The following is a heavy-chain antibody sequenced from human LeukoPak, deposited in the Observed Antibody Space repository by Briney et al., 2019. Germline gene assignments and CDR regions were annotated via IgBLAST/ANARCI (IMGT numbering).Heavy chain of an antibody. V-gene: IGHV4-4*07. D-gene: IGHD3-10*01. J-gene: IGHJ6*03. CDR3: ARETMGAYGDYMDV. CDR2: INIRGMT. Sequence: SETLSLTCTVSGGSITNYYLNWVRQPAGKGLEWIGRINIRGMTNYKSSLKSRVLMSVVTSNNQMPLNLRSVTAVDSAIYYCARETMGAYGDYMDVWGKGTEVTVSS. CDR1: GGSITNYY.